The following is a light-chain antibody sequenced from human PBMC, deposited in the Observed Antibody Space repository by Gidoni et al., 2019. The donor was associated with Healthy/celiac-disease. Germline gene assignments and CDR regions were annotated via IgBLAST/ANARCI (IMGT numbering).Light chain of an antibody. CDR1: SGSVSTSYY. CDR2: STN. Sequence: QTVVTQEPSFSVSPGGTVTLTCGLSSGSVSTSYYPSWYQQTPGHAPRTLIYSTNTRSSGVPDRFSGSILGNKAALTITGAQADDESDYYCVLYMGSGIWAFGGGTKLTVL. CDR3: VLYMGSGIWA. J-gene: IGLJ3*02. V-gene: IGLV8-61*01.